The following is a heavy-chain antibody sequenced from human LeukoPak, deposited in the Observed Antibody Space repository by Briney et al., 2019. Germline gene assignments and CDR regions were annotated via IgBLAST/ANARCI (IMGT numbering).Heavy chain of an antibody. CDR3: AKGRKDFDTNLGPFDS. Sequence: PSETLSLTCTVSGGSISSYYWSWIRQPPGKGLEWIGEINHSGSTNYNPSLKSRVTISVDTSKTQFSLKVTSVTTADTAVYYCAKGRKDFDTNLGPFDSWGQGILVTVSS. D-gene: IGHD3-9*01. CDR2: INHSGST. V-gene: IGHV4-34*01. J-gene: IGHJ4*02. CDR1: GGSISSYY.